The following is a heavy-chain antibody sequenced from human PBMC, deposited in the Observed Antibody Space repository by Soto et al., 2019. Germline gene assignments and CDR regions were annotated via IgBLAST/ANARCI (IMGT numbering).Heavy chain of an antibody. CDR2: ISDSLTTI. CDR3: ARDISSGFSYGVDV. J-gene: IGHJ6*02. V-gene: IGHV3-48*01. Sequence: EVQLVESGGGLVQPGGSLRLSCAASGFSFSSYGMHWVRQAPGRGLEWLAYISDSLTTIYYTDSLKGRFTISRDGAKNSLYLQMNSLRVDDTAKYYCARDISSGFSYGVDVWGQGTTVTVSS. D-gene: IGHD5-12*01. CDR1: GFSFSSYG.